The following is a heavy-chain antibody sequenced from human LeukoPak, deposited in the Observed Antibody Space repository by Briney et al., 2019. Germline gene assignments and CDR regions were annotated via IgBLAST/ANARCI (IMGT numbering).Heavy chain of an antibody. CDR2: IYYSGST. CDR3: ARSYDILTGYKYLGGFDY. V-gene: IGHV4-39*07. D-gene: IGHD3-9*01. J-gene: IGHJ4*02. Sequence: SETLSLTCTVSGGSISSSSYYWGRIRQPPGKGLEWIGSIYYSGSTYYNPSLKSRVTISVDTSKNQFSLKLSSVTAADTAVYYCARSYDILTGYKYLGGFDYWGQGTLVTVSS. CDR1: GGSISSSSYY.